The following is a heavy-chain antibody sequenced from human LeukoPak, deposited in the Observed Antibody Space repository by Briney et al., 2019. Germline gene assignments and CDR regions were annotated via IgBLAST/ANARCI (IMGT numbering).Heavy chain of an antibody. Sequence: SETLSLTCTVSGGSISSSSYYWGWIRQPPGKGLEWIGSIYYSGSTCYNPSLKSRVTISVDTSKNQFSLKLSSVTAADTAVYYCARTLSSSGYSFDYWGQGTLVTVSS. CDR3: ARTLSSSGYSFDY. J-gene: IGHJ4*02. CDR1: GGSISSSSYY. D-gene: IGHD3-22*01. V-gene: IGHV4-39*01. CDR2: IYYSGST.